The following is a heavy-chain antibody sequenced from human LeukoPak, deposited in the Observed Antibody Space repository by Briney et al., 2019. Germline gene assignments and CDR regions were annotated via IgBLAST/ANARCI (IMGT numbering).Heavy chain of an antibody. J-gene: IGHJ4*02. CDR2: INPNSGGT. D-gene: IGHD3-16*01. Sequence: GASVKVSCKASGYTFTGYYMHWVRQAPGQGLEWMGWINPNSGGTNYAQKFQGRVTMTRDTSISTAYMELSRLRSDDTAVYYCARGPPDYDYVWGSFGPFDYWGQGTLVTVSS. CDR1: GYTFTGYY. V-gene: IGHV1-2*02. CDR3: ARGPPDYDYVWGSFGPFDY.